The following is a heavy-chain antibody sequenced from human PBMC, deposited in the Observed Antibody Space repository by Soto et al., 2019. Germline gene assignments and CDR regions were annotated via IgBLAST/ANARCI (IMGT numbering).Heavy chain of an antibody. CDR1: GFTFSDYY. CDR3: ARVRATVTTTYFDY. D-gene: IGHD4-17*01. CDR2: ISSSGSTI. J-gene: IGHJ4*02. Sequence: PGGSLRLSCAASGFTFSDYYMSWIRQAPGKGLEWVSYISSSGSTIYYADSVKGRFTISRDNAKNSLYLQMNSLRAEDTAVYYCARVRATVTTTYFDYWGQGTLVTVSS. V-gene: IGHV3-11*01.